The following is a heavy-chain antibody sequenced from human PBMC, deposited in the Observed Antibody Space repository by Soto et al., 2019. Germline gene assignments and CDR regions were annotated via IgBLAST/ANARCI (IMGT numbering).Heavy chain of an antibody. V-gene: IGHV4-31*03. CDR1: GGSISSGGYY. Sequence: QVQLQESGPGLVKPSQTLSLTCTVSGGSISSGGYYWSWIRQHPGKGLEWIGYIYYSGSTYYNPSLKGRVTISVDTSKNQSSLKLSSVTAADTAVYYCARDEKRAAAGAYYYYGMDVWGQGTTVTVSS. CDR2: IYYSGST. J-gene: IGHJ6*02. CDR3: ARDEKRAAAGAYYYYGMDV. D-gene: IGHD6-13*01.